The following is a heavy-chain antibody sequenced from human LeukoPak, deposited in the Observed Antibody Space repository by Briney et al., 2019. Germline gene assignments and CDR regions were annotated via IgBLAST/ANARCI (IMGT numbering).Heavy chain of an antibody. V-gene: IGHV4-34*01. Sequence: SETLSLTCAVYGGSFSDYYWSWIRQPPGKGLEWIGEINHSGSTNYNPSLKSRVTISVDTSKNQFSLKLSSVTAADTAVYYCARPRRGSSGWYGYFQHWGQGTLVTVSS. J-gene: IGHJ1*01. CDR2: INHSGST. CDR1: GGSFSDYY. D-gene: IGHD6-19*01. CDR3: ARPRRGSSGWYGYFQH.